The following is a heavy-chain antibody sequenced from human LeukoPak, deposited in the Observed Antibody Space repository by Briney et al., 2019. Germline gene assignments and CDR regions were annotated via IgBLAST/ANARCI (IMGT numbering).Heavy chain of an antibody. Sequence: SETLSLTCAVYGGSFSGYYWSWIRQPPGKGLEWIGEINHSGSTNYNPSLKSRVTISVDTSKNQFSLKLSSVTAADTAVYYCARAWRYFDWLLYSGWFDPWGQGTLVTVSS. CDR3: ARAWRYFDWLLYSGWFDP. CDR1: GGSFSGYY. D-gene: IGHD3-9*01. CDR2: INHSGST. V-gene: IGHV4-34*01. J-gene: IGHJ5*02.